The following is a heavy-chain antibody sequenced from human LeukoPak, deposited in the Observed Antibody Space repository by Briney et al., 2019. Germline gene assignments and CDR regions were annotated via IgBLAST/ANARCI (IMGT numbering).Heavy chain of an antibody. J-gene: IGHJ3*02. V-gene: IGHV4-39*01. D-gene: IGHD2-15*01. CDR1: GGSISSSGYY. CDR3: ARRPTQGGYCSGGSCYGPDI. CDR2: IYYSGST. Sequence: TETLSLTCTVSGGSISSSGYYWGWIRQPPGKGLEWIVSIYYSGSTYYNPSLKSRVTISVDTSKNQFSLKLSSVTAADTAVYYCARRPTQGGYCSGGSCYGPDIWGQGTMVTVSS.